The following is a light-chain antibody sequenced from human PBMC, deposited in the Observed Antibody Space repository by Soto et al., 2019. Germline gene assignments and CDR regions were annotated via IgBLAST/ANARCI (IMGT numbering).Light chain of an antibody. V-gene: IGKV3-11*01. Sequence: LTQSPATVSLSQGERATLSCRASPSVTNFLAWYQQKPGQAPRPLIYGAFNRATGIPARFSGSGSGTDFTLTISSLEPEDSAIYYCQQRNIWPPVTFGQLTLLEI. CDR1: PSVTNF. CDR3: QQRNIWPPVT. J-gene: IGKJ5*01. CDR2: GAF.